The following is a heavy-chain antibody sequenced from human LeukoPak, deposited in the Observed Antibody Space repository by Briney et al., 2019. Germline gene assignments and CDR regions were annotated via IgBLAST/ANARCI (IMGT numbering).Heavy chain of an antibody. J-gene: IGHJ3*02. CDR1: GFTVSSNY. D-gene: IGHD3-10*01. V-gene: IGHV3-66*01. CDR2: IYSGGST. Sequence: GGSLRLSCAASGFTVSSNYMSWVRQAPGKGLEWVSVIYSGGSTYYADSVKGRFTISRDNSKNTLYLQMNSLRAEDTAVYYCAGGSDGSGSYGAFDIWGQGTMVTVSS. CDR3: AGGSDGSGSYGAFDI.